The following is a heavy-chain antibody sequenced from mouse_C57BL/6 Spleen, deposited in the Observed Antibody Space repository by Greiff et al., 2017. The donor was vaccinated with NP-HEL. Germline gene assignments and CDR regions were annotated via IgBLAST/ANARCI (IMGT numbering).Heavy chain of an antibody. Sequence: QVQLQQSGPGLVQPSQSLSITCTVSGFSLTSYGVHWVRQSPGKGLEWLGVIWSGGSTDYNAAFISRLSISKDNSKSQVFFKMNSLQADDTAIYYCARGDSLDAMDYWGQGTSVTVSS. CDR1: GFSLTSYG. J-gene: IGHJ4*01. CDR2: IWSGGST. CDR3: ARGDSLDAMDY. V-gene: IGHV2-2*01.